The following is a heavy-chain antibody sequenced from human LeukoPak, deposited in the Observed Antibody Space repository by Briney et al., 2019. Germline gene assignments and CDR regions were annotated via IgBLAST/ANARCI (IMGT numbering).Heavy chain of an antibody. D-gene: IGHD3/OR15-3a*01. J-gene: IGHJ4*02. V-gene: IGHV3-30*02. CDR2: IRSDGTNR. Sequence: TGGSLRLSCAASGFTFSNHIMHWVRQAPGKGLEWVSFIRSDGTNRHYVDSVKGRFTISRDNPNNMLYLQMNSLKFDDTAVYYCARDAYHSGDLDQWGEGTLVIVSS. CDR3: ARDAYHSGDLDQ. CDR1: GFTFSNHI.